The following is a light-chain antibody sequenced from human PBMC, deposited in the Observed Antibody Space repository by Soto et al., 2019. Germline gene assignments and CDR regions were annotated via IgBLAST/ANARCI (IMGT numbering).Light chain of an antibody. CDR2: EVS. J-gene: IGLJ1*01. V-gene: IGLV2-14*01. CDR1: SSDVGGYNY. CDR3: ISYTSSSPYV. Sequence: QSALSQPASVSGSPGQSLTISCTGTSSDVGGYNYVSWYQQHHGKDPKLMIYEVSNRPSGVSNRFSGSKSGNTASLTISGLQAEDEADYYCISYTSSSPYVFGTGTKVTVL.